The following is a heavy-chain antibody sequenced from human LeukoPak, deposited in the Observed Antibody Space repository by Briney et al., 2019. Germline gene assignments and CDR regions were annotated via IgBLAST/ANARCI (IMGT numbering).Heavy chain of an antibody. Sequence: GGSLRLSCAASGFTFSSYGMPWVRQAPGKGLEWVAVIWYDGSNKYYADSVKGRFTISRDNSKNTLYLQMNSLRAEDTAVYYCARDPVKTGWSWGFDYWGQGTLVTVSS. CDR1: GFTFSSYG. CDR3: ARDPVKTGWSWGFDY. J-gene: IGHJ4*02. CDR2: IWYDGSNK. V-gene: IGHV3-33*01. D-gene: IGHD3-16*01.